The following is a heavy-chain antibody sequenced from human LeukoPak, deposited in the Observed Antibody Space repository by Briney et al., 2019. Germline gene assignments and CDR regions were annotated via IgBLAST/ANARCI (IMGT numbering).Heavy chain of an antibody. V-gene: IGHV3-66*01. J-gene: IGHJ4*02. CDR3: AKAQTAGPYCSSTSCYGDY. Sequence: GGSLRLSCAASGFTVSSNYMSWVRQAPGKGLEWVSVIYSGGTTYYADSVKGRFTISRDNSKNTLYLQMNSLRAEDTAVYYCAKAQTAGPYCSSTSCYGDYWGQGTLVTVSS. CDR1: GFTVSSNY. D-gene: IGHD2-2*01. CDR2: IYSGGTT.